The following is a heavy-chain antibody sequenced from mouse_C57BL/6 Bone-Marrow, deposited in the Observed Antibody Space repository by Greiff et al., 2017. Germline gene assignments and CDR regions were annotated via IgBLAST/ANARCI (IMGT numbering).Heavy chain of an antibody. D-gene: IGHD1-1*01. CDR2: IHPNSGST. Sequence: QVQLQQSGAELVKPGASVKLSCKASGYTFTSYWMHWVKQRPGQGLEWIGMIHPNSGSTNYNEKFKSKATLTVDKSSSTAYMQLSSLTSEDSAGYYCARRGGYGSPWSFDDWGTGTTVTVSS. J-gene: IGHJ1*03. CDR1: GYTFTSYW. CDR3: ARRGGYGSPWSFDD. V-gene: IGHV1-64*01.